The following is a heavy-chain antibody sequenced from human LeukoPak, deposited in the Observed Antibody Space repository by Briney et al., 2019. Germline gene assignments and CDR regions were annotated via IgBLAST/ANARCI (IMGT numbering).Heavy chain of an antibody. CDR1: GFTFSNAW. CDR2: ISSSGSTI. D-gene: IGHD2-21*01. Sequence: GGSLRLSCAASGFTFSNAWMNWVRQAPGKGLEWVSYISSSGSTISYADSVKGRFTISRDNAKNSLYLQMNSLRAEDTAVYYCARDRPYYSYCFDIWGQGTMVTVSS. J-gene: IGHJ3*02. V-gene: IGHV3-48*01. CDR3: ARDRPYYSYCFDI.